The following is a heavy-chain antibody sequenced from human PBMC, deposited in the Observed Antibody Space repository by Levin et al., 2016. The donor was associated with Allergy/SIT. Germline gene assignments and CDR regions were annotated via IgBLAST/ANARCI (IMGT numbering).Heavy chain of an antibody. Sequence: WIRQPPGKGLEWIGYIYYSGSTNYNPSLKSRVTISVDTSKNQFSLKLSSVTAADTAVYYCARGIPYYDFWSGYAPGHNWFDPWGQGTLVTVSS. V-gene: IGHV4-59*01. J-gene: IGHJ5*02. D-gene: IGHD3-3*01. CDR3: ARGIPYYDFWSGYAPGHNWFDP. CDR2: IYYSGST.